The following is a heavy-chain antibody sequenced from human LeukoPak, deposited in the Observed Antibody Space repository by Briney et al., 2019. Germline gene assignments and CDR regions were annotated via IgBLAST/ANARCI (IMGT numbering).Heavy chain of an antibody. CDR3: ARGGYYGAFDY. CDR1: DGSVSSVGDY. Sequence: SQTLSLTCTVSDGSVSSVGDYWNWIRQPAGKGLEWIGRIYVSGSTDYNPSLESRVSMSLDTSENQFSLKLSSVTAADTAVYYCARGGYYGAFDYWGQGTLVTVAS. D-gene: IGHD3-10*01. CDR2: IYVSGST. J-gene: IGHJ4*02. V-gene: IGHV4-61*02.